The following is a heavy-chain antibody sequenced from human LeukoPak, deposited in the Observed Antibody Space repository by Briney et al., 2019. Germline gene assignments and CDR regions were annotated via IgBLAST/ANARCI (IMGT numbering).Heavy chain of an antibody. CDR2: IRYDGSNK. Sequence: PGGSLRLSCAASGFTFSSYGMHWVRQAPGKGLEWVAFIRYDGSNKYYADSVKGRFTISRDNSKNTLYLQINSLRTEDTAVYYCVRLTAAGRRTDFDYWGQGTLVTVSS. CDR3: VRLTAAGRRTDFDY. D-gene: IGHD6-13*01. J-gene: IGHJ4*02. CDR1: GFTFSSYG. V-gene: IGHV3-30*02.